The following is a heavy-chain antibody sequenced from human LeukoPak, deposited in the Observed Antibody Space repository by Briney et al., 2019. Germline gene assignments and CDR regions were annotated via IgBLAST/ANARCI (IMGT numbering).Heavy chain of an antibody. Sequence: GGSLRLSCAASEFSVGSNYMTWVRQAPGKGLEWVSLIYSGGSTYYADSVRGRFTISRDNSKNTLYLQMNSLRAEDTAVYYCARDRWGVNYYQYMDVWGKGTTVTVSS. V-gene: IGHV3-66*01. CDR2: IYSGGST. J-gene: IGHJ6*03. CDR1: EFSVGSNY. D-gene: IGHD3-10*01. CDR3: ARDRWGVNYYQYMDV.